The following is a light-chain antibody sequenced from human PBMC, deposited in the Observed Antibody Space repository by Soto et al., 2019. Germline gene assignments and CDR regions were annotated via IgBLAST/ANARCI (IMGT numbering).Light chain of an antibody. J-gene: IGKJ1*01. CDR1: QSVSSN. Sequence: EIVMTQSPATLSVSPGERATLSCRASQSVSSNLAWYQQKPGQAPRLLIYGASTRATGIPARFSGSGSGTEFTLTISSLXXXXXXXXXXQQYNNWPTWTFGQGTKV. CDR2: GAS. V-gene: IGKV3-15*01. CDR3: QQYNNWPTWT.